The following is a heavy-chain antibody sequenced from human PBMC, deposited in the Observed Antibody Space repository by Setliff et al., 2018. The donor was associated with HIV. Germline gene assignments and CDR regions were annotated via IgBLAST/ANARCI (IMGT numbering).Heavy chain of an antibody. CDR1: GFDFSNYW. J-gene: IGHJ3*02. CDR2: IDTDGSRT. V-gene: IGHV3-74*01. D-gene: IGHD6-13*01. Sequence: PGGSLRLSCAAAGFDFSNYWIHWVRQVAGKGLVWVSHIDTDGSRTAFADSVKGRFTISRDNTKNTVYLQMDSLRAEDTAVYYCARKRYSSSWNERRAFDIWGQGTMVTVSS. CDR3: ARKRYSSSWNERRAFDI.